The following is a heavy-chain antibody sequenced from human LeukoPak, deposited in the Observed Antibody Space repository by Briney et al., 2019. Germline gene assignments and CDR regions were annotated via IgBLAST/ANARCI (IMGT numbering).Heavy chain of an antibody. CDR2: IYTSGST. D-gene: IGHD5/OR15-5a*01. CDR1: GYSISSGYY. Sequence: SETLSLTCAVSGYSISSGYYWSWIRPPAGKGLKWIGRIYTSGSTNYNPSLTSRVTISVDTSQNHSSIQLSSVTAADTAVYYCARGLGPWGQGTLVTVSS. CDR3: ARGLGP. J-gene: IGHJ5*02. V-gene: IGHV4-4*07.